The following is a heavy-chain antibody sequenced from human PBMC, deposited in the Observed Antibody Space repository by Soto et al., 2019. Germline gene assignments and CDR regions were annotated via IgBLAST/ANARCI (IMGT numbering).Heavy chain of an antibody. Sequence: EVQLVESGGGLVQPGGSLRLSCAASGFTVSTKYMSWVRQAPGKGLEWVSVIYSGGSTFYADSVRGRFTISRDNSKNPVKLQMNSRRAEDTPVYYCARDPWAADYWGQGTLVTLSS. J-gene: IGHJ4*02. CDR1: GFTVSTKY. V-gene: IGHV3-66*01. D-gene: IGHD3-16*01. CDR3: ARDPWAADY. CDR2: IYSGGST.